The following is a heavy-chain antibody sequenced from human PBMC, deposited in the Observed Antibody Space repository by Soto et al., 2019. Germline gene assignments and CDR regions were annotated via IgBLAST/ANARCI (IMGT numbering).Heavy chain of an antibody. V-gene: IGHV3-49*03. D-gene: IGHD2-2*01. CDR2: IRSKAYGETT. J-gene: IGHJ6*02. CDR1: GFIFGDYA. Sequence: ESGGGLVEPGRSLRLSCPGSGFIFGDYAMSWSRQAPGKGLEWVGVIRSKAYGETTDYAASVKGRFTILRDDSKSIAYLQMNSLQSEDTGVYYCAKYTYTSRYSYFGMDVWGHGTTVTVSS. CDR3: AKYTYTSRYSYFGMDV.